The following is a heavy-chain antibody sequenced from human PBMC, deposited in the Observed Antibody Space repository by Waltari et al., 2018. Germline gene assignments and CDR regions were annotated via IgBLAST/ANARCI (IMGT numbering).Heavy chain of an antibody. CDR2: IYTSGST. D-gene: IGHD4-17*01. CDR3: ATSHDYGDYEDAFDI. V-gene: IGHV4-61*09. J-gene: IGHJ3*02. CDR1: GGSISSGSYY. Sequence: QVQLQESGPGLVKPSQTLSLTCTVSGGSISSGSYYWSWIRQPAGKGLEWIGYIYTSGSTNYNPSLKSRVTISVDTSKNQFSLKLSSVTAADTAVYYCATSHDYGDYEDAFDIWGQGTMVTVSS.